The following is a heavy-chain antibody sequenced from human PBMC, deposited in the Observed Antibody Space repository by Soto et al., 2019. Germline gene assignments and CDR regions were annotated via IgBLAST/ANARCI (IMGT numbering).Heavy chain of an antibody. D-gene: IGHD2-15*01. Sequence: SETLSLTCAVSGGSLSSSNWWSWVRQPPWKGLEWIGEIYHSGSTNYNPSLKSRVTISVDKSKNQFSLKRSSVTAADTAVYYCARPGSIKDYFDYRGQGTLVTVSS. CDR2: IYHSGST. V-gene: IGHV4-4*02. J-gene: IGHJ4*02. CDR3: ARPGSIKDYFDY. CDR1: GGSLSSSNW.